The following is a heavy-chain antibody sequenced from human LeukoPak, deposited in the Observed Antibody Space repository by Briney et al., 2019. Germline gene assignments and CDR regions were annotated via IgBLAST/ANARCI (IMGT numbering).Heavy chain of an antibody. V-gene: IGHV1-2*02. CDR1: GYTFTGYY. D-gene: IGHD5/OR15-5a*01. CDR2: INPNSGGT. Sequence: GASVEVSCKASGYTFTGYYMHWVRQAPGQGLEWMGWINPNSGGTNYAQKFQGRVTMTRDTSISTAYMELSRLRSDATAVYYCARAGLGLDAFDIWGQGTMVTVSS. CDR3: ARAGLGLDAFDI. J-gene: IGHJ3*02.